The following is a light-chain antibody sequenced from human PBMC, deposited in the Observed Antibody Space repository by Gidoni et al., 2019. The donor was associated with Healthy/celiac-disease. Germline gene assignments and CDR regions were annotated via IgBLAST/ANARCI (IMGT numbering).Light chain of an antibody. CDR1: SSNIGNND. CDR3: GTWDSSLSVAV. J-gene: IGLJ2*01. CDR2: ENN. Sequence: QSVLTQPPSVSAAPGQKVTISCSGSSSNIGNNDVSWYQQLPGTAPKLLIYENNKRPSGTPDRFSGSKSGTSATLGITGLQTGDEADYYCGTWDSSLSVAVFGGGTKLTAL. V-gene: IGLV1-51*02.